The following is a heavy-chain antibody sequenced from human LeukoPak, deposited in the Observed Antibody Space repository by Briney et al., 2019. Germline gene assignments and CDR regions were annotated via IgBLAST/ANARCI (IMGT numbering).Heavy chain of an antibody. D-gene: IGHD5-18*01. CDR2: IYSGGST. Sequence: GGSLRLSCAASGITVSSNYMSWVRQAPGKGLEWVSVIYSGGSTYYADSVKGRFTISRDNSKNTLYLQMNSLRAEDTAVYYCARDGGQLCLDYWGQGTLVTVSS. V-gene: IGHV3-53*01. J-gene: IGHJ4*02. CDR1: GITVSSNY. CDR3: ARDGGQLCLDY.